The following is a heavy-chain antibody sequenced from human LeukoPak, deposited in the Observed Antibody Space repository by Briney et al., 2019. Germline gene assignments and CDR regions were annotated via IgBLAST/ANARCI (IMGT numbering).Heavy chain of an antibody. V-gene: IGHV1-46*01. Sequence: GASVTVSCTASGYTFTSYYIHWVRQAPGQGLEWMGLINPNGDSTDYAQKFQGRVTMTRDTSTSTVYMELSSLRSEDAAVYYCARAAGDTYGYRYYFDSWGQGTLVTVSS. CDR3: ARAAGDTYGYRYYFDS. CDR2: INPNGDST. D-gene: IGHD5-18*01. CDR1: GYTFTSYY. J-gene: IGHJ4*02.